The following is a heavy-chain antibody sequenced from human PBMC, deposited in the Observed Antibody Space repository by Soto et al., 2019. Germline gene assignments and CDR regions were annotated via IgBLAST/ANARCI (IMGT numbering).Heavy chain of an antibody. J-gene: IGHJ5*02. Sequence: QLQLQESGPGLVKPSETLSLTCTVSGGSISSSSYYWGWIRQPPGKGLEWIGSIYYSGSTYYNPSLKSRVTVAVDPCKNEFSLKLSSVTAADTAVYYCEWQAESSSWYWYNCFDPWGQGTLVTVSS. CDR2: IYYSGST. CDR3: EWQAESSSWYWYNCFDP. D-gene: IGHD6-13*01. V-gene: IGHV4-39*01. CDR1: GGSISSSSYY.